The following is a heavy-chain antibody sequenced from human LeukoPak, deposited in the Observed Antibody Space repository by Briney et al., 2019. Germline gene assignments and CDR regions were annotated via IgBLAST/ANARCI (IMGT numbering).Heavy chain of an antibody. V-gene: IGHV3-23*01. CDR3: AKLIAVAGTDDY. D-gene: IGHD6-19*01. CDR2: ISDSGGST. Sequence: GGSLRLSCAASGFTFSSNAMSWVRQAPGKGLEWVSAISDSGGSTYYADSVKGRFTISRDNSKNTLYLQMNSLRAEDTAVYYCAKLIAVAGTDDYWGQGTLVAVSS. J-gene: IGHJ4*02. CDR1: GFTFSSNA.